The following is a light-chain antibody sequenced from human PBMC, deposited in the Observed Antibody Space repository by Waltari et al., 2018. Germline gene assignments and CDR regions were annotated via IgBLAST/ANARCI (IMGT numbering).Light chain of an antibody. J-gene: IGKJ4*01. CDR3: QQYDNLPLT. V-gene: IGKV1-33*01. Sequence: DIQMTQSPSSLSPSVADRVTITCQASQDITNYLNWYQQKPGKAPKLLIYDASNLETGVPSRFSGSGSGTDFTFTISSLQPEDIATYYCQQYDNLPLTFGGGTKVEIK. CDR1: QDITNY. CDR2: DAS.